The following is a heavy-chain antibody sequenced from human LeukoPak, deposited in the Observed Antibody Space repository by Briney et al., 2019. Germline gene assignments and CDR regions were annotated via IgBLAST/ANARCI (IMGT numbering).Heavy chain of an antibody. CDR3: ARSGIEATNSYYFDY. CDR2: IYHSGST. J-gene: IGHJ4*02. CDR1: GGSISSSNW. V-gene: IGHV4-4*02. Sequence: PSETLSLTCAVPGGSISSSNWWSWVRQPPGKGLEWIGEIYHSGSTNYNPSLKSRVTISVDKSKNQFSLKLSSVTAADTAVYYCARSGIEATNSYYFDYWGQGTLVTVSS. D-gene: IGHD2-21*01.